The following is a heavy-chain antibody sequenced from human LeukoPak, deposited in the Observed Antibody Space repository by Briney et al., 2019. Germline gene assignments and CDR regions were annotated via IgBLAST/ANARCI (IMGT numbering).Heavy chain of an antibody. CDR2: IRYDGSNK. D-gene: IGHD3-10*01. Sequence: PGGSLRLSCAASGFTFSSYGMHWVRQAPGKGLEWVAFIRYDGSNKYYADSVKGRFTISRDNSKNALYLQMNSLRAEDTAVYYCARESGFGELFPYAFDIWGQGTVVTVSS. V-gene: IGHV3-30*02. J-gene: IGHJ3*02. CDR1: GFTFSSYG. CDR3: ARESGFGELFPYAFDI.